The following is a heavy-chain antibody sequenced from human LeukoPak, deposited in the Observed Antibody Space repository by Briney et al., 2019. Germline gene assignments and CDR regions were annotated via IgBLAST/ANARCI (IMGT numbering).Heavy chain of an antibody. CDR3: ARDQLYCGGPTCYRTGDDS. V-gene: IGHV3-7*01. Sequence: GGSLRLSCAASGFTFSSYWMSWVRQAPGKGLEWVANIKQDGSEKYYVDSVKGRFTISRDNAKNSLYLQMNSLRAEDTAVYYCARDQLYCGGPTCYRTGDDSWGQGTLVTVSS. CDR1: GFTFSSYW. D-gene: IGHD2-2*02. J-gene: IGHJ4*02. CDR2: IKQDGSEK.